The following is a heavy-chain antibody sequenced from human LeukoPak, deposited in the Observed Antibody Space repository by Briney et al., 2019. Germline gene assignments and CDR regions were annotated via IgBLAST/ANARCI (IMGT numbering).Heavy chain of an antibody. V-gene: IGHV1-2*02. D-gene: IGHD3-10*01. CDR2: INPNSGDT. Sequence: ASVRVSCKTSGYTFSGNYIYWVRQAPGQGLEWMGWINPNSGDTNYAQKFQGRVTMTRDTSISTAYMDLSSLISDETAVYYCAGGGSSAGSYYYGVDAWGQGTTVTVSS. CDR1: GYTFSGNY. CDR3: AGGGSSAGSYYYGVDA. J-gene: IGHJ6*02.